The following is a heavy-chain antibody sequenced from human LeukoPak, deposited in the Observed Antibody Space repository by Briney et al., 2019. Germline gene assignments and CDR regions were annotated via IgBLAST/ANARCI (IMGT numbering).Heavy chain of an antibody. CDR1: GLTVSSYA. CDR2: IIGSAANT. V-gene: IGHV3-23*01. D-gene: IGHD3-10*01. Sequence: GESLRLSCGASGLTVSSYAMSWVRQTPGKGLEWVSTIIGSAANTYYADSVKGRFTISRDDSKNTVYLQMNSLRAEDTAVYSCAKYTSGTSYRGLDQWGHGTLVTVSS. J-gene: IGHJ4*01. CDR3: AKYTSGTSYRGLDQ.